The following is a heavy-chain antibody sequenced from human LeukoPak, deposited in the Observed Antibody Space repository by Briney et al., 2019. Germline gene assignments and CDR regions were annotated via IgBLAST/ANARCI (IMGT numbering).Heavy chain of an antibody. J-gene: IGHJ4*02. V-gene: IGHV3-53*05. CDR2: IYSGGST. D-gene: IGHD3-22*01. CDR3: ARGRSYYDSSGYYHPAQTPADRTPFDY. Sequence: GGSLRLSCAASEFSVGSNYMTWVRQAPGKGLEWVSLIYSGGSTYYADSVKGRFTISRDNSKNTLYLQMNSLRAEDTAVYYCARGRSYYDSSGYYHPAQTPADRTPFDYWGQGTLVTVSS. CDR1: EFSVGSNY.